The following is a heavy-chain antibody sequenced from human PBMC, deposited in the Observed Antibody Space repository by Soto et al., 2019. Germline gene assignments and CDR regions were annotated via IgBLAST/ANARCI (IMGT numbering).Heavy chain of an antibody. CDR1: GGSISSGGYS. V-gene: IGHV4-30-2*01. D-gene: IGHD2-15*01. CDR2: IYHSGST. CDR3: ARYCSGGSCYSGFDY. J-gene: IGHJ4*02. Sequence: QLQLQESGSGLVKPSQTLSLTCAVSGGSISSGGYSWSWIRQPPGKGLEWIGYIYHSGSTYYNPSLKSRVTIAVDRSKNQFSLKLSSVTAADTAVYYCARYCSGGSCYSGFDYWGRGTLVTVSS.